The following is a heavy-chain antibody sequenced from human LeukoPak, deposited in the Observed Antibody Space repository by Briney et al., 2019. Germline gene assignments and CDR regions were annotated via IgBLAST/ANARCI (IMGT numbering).Heavy chain of an antibody. CDR2: ITSSSSTI. J-gene: IGHJ4*02. Sequence: GGSLRLSCAASGFTFSSYSMNWVRQAPGKGLEWVSYITSSSSTIYYADSVKGRFTISRDNSKNTLYLQMNSLRAEDTAVYYCATQVGATGYYFDYWGQGTLVTVSS. V-gene: IGHV3-48*01. D-gene: IGHD1-26*01. CDR3: ATQVGATGYYFDY. CDR1: GFTFSSYS.